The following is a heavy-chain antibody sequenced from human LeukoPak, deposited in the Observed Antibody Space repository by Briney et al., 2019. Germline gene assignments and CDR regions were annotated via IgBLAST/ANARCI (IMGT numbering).Heavy chain of an antibody. D-gene: IGHD3-22*01. V-gene: IGHV4-39*07. J-gene: IGHJ6*03. CDR1: GGSFSSSSYY. Sequence: SETLSLTCTVSGGSFSSSSYYWGRIRQPPGKGLEWIGSIYYSGSTYYNPSLKSRVTISVDTSKNQFSLKLSSVTAADTAVYYCARPSSGYYYNDYYMDVWGKGTTVTVSS. CDR3: ARPSSGYYYNDYYMDV. CDR2: IYYSGST.